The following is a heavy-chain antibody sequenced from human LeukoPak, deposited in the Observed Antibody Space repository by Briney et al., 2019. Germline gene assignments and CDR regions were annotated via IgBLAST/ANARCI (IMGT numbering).Heavy chain of an antibody. J-gene: IGHJ4*02. CDR1: GFTFSSYW. V-gene: IGHV3-7*01. CDR2: IKQDGSEK. CDR3: ARDLILWFGELLHNSGFDY. D-gene: IGHD3-10*01. Sequence: PGGSLRLSCAASGFTFSSYWMSWVRQAPGKGLEWVANIKQDGSEKYYVDSVKGRFTISRDNAKNSLYLQMNSLRAEDTAVYYCARDLILWFGELLHNSGFDYWGQGTLVTVSS.